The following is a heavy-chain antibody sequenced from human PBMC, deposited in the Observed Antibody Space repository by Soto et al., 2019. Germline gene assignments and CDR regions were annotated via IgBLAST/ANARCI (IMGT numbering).Heavy chain of an antibody. J-gene: IGHJ4*02. CDR2: IHHSGST. V-gene: IGHV4-30-4*01. Sequence: SETLSLTCTVSGGSISSGENFWNWIRQSPGKGLEWIGYIHHSGSTYYNPSLKSRLTISVDTSKNQISMKLNSVTAADTAVYYCARDTGTYPYYFDYWGQGTLVTVSS. CDR1: GGSISSGENF. D-gene: IGHD1-26*01. CDR3: ARDTGTYPYYFDY.